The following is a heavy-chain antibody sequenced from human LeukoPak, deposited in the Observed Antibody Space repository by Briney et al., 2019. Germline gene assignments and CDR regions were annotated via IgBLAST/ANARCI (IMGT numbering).Heavy chain of an antibody. J-gene: IGHJ5*02. CDR3: ARDLSGCSSTSCYFDNWFDP. Sequence: ASVKVSCKASGYTFTGYYMHWVRQAPGQGLEWMGWINPNCGGSNYAQKFQDRVTMTRDTFISTAYMGLSRLRSDDTAVYYCARDLSGCSSTSCYFDNWFDPWGQGTLVTVSS. CDR1: GYTFTGYY. V-gene: IGHV1-2*02. D-gene: IGHD2-2*01. CDR2: INPNCGGS.